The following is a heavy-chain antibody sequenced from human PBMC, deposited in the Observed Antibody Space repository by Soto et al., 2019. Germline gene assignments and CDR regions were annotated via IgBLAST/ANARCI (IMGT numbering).Heavy chain of an antibody. D-gene: IGHD5-12*01. Sequence: QVQLVESGGGVVQPGRSLRLSCAASGFTFRNYGMHWVRQAPAKGLEWVALVWYDGGNKNYVDSVKGRFTISRDNSKNTLYLQMNSLRDEDTAVYYCGRAAGYSGNDYVYYYGMDVWGQGTTVTVSS. CDR1: GFTFRNYG. CDR3: GRAAGYSGNDYVYYYGMDV. J-gene: IGHJ6*02. V-gene: IGHV3-33*01. CDR2: VWYDGGNK.